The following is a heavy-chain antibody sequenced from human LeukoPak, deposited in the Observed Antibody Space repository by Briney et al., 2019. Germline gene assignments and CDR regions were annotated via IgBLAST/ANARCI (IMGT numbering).Heavy chain of an antibody. CDR2: INHSGST. Sequence: PSETLSLTCAVYGXSFSGYYWSWIRQPPGKGLEWIAEINHSGSTNYNPSLKSRVTISVDASKNLFALKLSSVTAADTAVYYCARDRYCSGGSCYLGWFDPWGQGTLVTVSS. CDR3: ARDRYCSGGSCYLGWFDP. V-gene: IGHV4-34*01. CDR1: GXSFSGYY. D-gene: IGHD2-15*01. J-gene: IGHJ5*02.